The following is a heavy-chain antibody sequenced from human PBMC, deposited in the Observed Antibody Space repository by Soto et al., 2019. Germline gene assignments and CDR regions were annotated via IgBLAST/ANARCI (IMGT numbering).Heavy chain of an antibody. Sequence: SETLSLTCTVSGASISGGTYYWTWIRQAPGKGLEWVGHIYYTGSTNYNPALNDRVTISVDTSKNHFSLQLTSVAAADTAVYYCARGAGFSYASTWFDIWGQGALVTVSS. CDR3: ARGAGFSYASTWFDI. CDR1: GASISGGTYY. V-gene: IGHV4-61*03. CDR2: IYYTGST. J-gene: IGHJ5*02. D-gene: IGHD5-18*01.